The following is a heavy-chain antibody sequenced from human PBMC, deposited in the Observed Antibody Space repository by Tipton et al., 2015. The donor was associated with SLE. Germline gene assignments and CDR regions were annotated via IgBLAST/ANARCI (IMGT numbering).Heavy chain of an antibody. CDR2: LSNSGTT. V-gene: IGHV4-39*01. D-gene: IGHD5/OR15-5a*01. CDR1: GGSISSGSYY. CDR3: VATADLSLGWFDP. Sequence: TLSLTCPVSGGSISSGSYYWGWIRQPPGKGLEWIGTLSNSGTTFYSPSLESRVTISVDTSKNQFSLKLSSVTAADTAVYSCVATADLSLGWFDPWGQGTLVTVSS. J-gene: IGHJ5*02.